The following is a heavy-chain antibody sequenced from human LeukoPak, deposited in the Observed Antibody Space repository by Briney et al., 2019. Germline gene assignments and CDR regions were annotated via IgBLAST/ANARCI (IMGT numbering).Heavy chain of an antibody. CDR1: GDSISSYY. CDR3: ARVNYYDSSGTDY. CDR2: IYYSGST. Sequence: SETLSLTCTVSGDSISSYYWSWIPQPPGKGLEWIGYIYYSGSTNYNPSLKSRVTISVDTSKNQFSLRLSSVTAADTAVYYSARVNYYDSSGTDYWGQGTLVTVSS. D-gene: IGHD3-22*01. V-gene: IGHV4-59*01. J-gene: IGHJ4*02.